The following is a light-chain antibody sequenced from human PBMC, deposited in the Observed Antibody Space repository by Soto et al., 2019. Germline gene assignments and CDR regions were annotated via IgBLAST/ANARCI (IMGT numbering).Light chain of an antibody. Sequence: EIVLTQSPATLSLSPGERATLSCRASQSVGNNLAWYQQKPGQAPGLLIYEASTRATGIPARFSGSGSGTDFTLTISRLEPEDFAVYSCHQYGSPPPWTFGLGTRVEIK. J-gene: IGKJ1*01. V-gene: IGKV3-20*01. CDR3: HQYGSPPPWT. CDR1: QSVGNN. CDR2: EAS.